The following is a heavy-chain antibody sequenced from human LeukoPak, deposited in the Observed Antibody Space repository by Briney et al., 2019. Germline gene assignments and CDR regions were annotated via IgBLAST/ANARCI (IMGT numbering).Heavy chain of an antibody. D-gene: IGHD3-22*01. CDR2: ISWNSGSI. Sequence: GGSLRLSCAASGFTFDDYAMHWVRQAPGKGLEWVSGISWNSGSIGYADSVKGRFTISRDNSKNTLYLQMNSLRAEDTAVYYCAKGSKYYYDSSGYYPTQLWGQGTLVTVSS. V-gene: IGHV3-9*01. CDR3: AKGSKYYYDSSGYYPTQL. CDR1: GFTFDDYA. J-gene: IGHJ4*02.